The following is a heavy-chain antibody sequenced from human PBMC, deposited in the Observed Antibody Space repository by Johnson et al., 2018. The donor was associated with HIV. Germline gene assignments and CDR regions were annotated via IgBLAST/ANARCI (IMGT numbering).Heavy chain of an antibody. V-gene: IGHV3-23*04. CDR3: ARLRRQKGGGAFDV. Sequence: MLLVESGGGLVKPGGSLRLSCAASGFTVSSYAMSWVRLNPGKGLEWVSSMSGGGGSAYYSDSVKGRFTISSDTSKNTVDLQMNSLRDVDTAVYYCARLRRQKGGGAFDVWGQGTLVTVSS. CDR2: MSGGGGSA. CDR1: GFTVSSYA. J-gene: IGHJ3*01. D-gene: IGHD4-17*01.